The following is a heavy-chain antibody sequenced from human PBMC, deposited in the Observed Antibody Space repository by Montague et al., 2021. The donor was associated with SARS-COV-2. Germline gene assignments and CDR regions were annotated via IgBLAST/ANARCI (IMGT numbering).Heavy chain of an antibody. J-gene: IGHJ4*02. Sequence: SETLSLTCTVSGGSISSSSYYWGWIRQPPGKGLEWIGSFYYSGSTYYNPSLKSRVTISVDTSKNQFSLKMSSVTAADTAVYYCARHLPGIVVAEPAAADYWGQGTLVTVPS. D-gene: IGHD6-19*01. V-gene: IGHV4-39*01. CDR2: FYYSGST. CDR1: GGSISSSSYY. CDR3: ARHLPGIVVAEPAAADY.